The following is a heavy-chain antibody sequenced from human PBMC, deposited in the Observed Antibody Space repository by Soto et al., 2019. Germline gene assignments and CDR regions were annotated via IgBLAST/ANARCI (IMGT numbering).Heavy chain of an antibody. CDR2: IYYSGST. Sequence: QVQLQESGPGLVKPSQTLSLTCTVSGGSISSRGFYWTWIRQHPGKGLEWIGYIYYSGSTYYNPCLKSRVTISPDTSKNQFSLKLDSVTAADTAVYYCARAYSSWYWDFWGQGTLVTVSS. CDR3: ARAYSSWYWDF. D-gene: IGHD6-13*01. V-gene: IGHV4-31*03. CDR1: GGSISSRGFY. J-gene: IGHJ4*02.